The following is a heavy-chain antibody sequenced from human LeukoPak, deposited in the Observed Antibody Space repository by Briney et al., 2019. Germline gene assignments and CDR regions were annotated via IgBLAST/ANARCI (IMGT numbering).Heavy chain of an antibody. D-gene: IGHD5-18*01. V-gene: IGHV3-30*18. CDR3: AKGGTGIQLWLRPFDY. J-gene: IGHJ4*02. CDR2: ISYDGSNK. CDR1: GFTFSSYG. Sequence: PGGSLRLSCAASGFTFSSYGMHWVRQAPGKGLEWVAVISYDGSNKYYADSVKGRFTISRDNSKNTLYLQMNSLRAEDTAVYYCAKGGTGIQLWLRPFDYWGQGTLVTVSS.